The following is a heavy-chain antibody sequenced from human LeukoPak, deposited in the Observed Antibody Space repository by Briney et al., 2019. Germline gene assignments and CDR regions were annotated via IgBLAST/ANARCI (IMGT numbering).Heavy chain of an antibody. CDR2: IYYSGST. D-gene: IGHD6-13*01. CDR1: GGSISSYY. V-gene: IGHV4-59*01. Sequence: PSETLSLTCTVSGGSISSYYWSWIRQPPGKGLEWIGYIYYSGSTNYNPSLKSRVTVSVGTSKNQFSLKLSSVTAADTAVYYCARSRSYSSSWYSDYWGQGTLVTVSS. J-gene: IGHJ4*02. CDR3: ARSRSYSSSWYSDY.